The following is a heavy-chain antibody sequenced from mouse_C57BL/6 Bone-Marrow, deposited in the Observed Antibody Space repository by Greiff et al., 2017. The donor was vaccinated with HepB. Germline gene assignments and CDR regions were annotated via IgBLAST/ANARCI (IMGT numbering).Heavy chain of an antibody. CDR1: GYTFTSYW. V-gene: IGHV1-87*01. CDR2: IYPRDGST. CDR3: ARRVDYYAMDY. J-gene: IGHJ4*01. D-gene: IGHD1-1*01. Sequence: QVQLQQSGTVLARPGASVKMSCKTSGYTFTSYWMHWVKQRPEQGLEWIGYIYPRDGSTKYNEKFKGKATLTADKSSSTAYMQLNSLTSEDSAVYFCARRVDYYAMDYWGQGTSVTVSS.